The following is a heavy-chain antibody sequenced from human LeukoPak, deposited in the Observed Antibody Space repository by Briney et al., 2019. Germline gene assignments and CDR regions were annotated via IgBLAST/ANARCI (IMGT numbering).Heavy chain of an antibody. Sequence: GGSLRLSCAASGFIFSSYAMSWVRQAPGKGLEWVSAISGSGGSIYYADSVKGRFTISRDNSKNTLYLQMNSLRAEDTAVYYCAKTSLRYCSSTSCYFFYGMDVWGQGTTVTVSS. D-gene: IGHD2-2*01. CDR1: GFIFSSYA. CDR2: ISGSGGSI. CDR3: AKTSLRYCSSTSCYFFYGMDV. V-gene: IGHV3-23*01. J-gene: IGHJ6*02.